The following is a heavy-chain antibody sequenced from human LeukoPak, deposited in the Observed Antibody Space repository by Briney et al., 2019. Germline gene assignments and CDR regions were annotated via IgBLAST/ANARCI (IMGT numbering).Heavy chain of an antibody. Sequence: ASVKVSCKASGYTFTSYDINWVRQAPGQGLEWMGGIIPIFNIPDSAQKFQGRLTITADESTTTAYMELSSLRSDDTAIYYCGLSENYYYYYMDVWGKGTTVTISS. CDR3: GLSENYYYYYMDV. V-gene: IGHV1-69*13. J-gene: IGHJ6*03. CDR1: GYTFTSYD. CDR2: IIPIFNIP.